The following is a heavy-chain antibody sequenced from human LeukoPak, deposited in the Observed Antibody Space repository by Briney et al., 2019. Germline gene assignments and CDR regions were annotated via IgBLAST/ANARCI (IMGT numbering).Heavy chain of an antibody. J-gene: IGHJ3*01. Sequence: GGSLRLSCAASGFTFSSYSMNWVRQAPGKGLEWVSSISSSSSNIYYADSMKGRFTISRDNAKNSLYLQMNSLRAEDTAVYDCARESNSPRGCYVGASDLWGQGTVVTVSS. D-gene: IGHD1-26*01. CDR1: GFTFSSYS. CDR2: ISSSSSNI. CDR3: ARESNSPRGCYVGASDL. V-gene: IGHV3-21*01.